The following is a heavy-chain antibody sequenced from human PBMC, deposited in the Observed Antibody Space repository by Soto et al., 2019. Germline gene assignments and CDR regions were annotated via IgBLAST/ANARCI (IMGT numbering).Heavy chain of an antibody. D-gene: IGHD1-20*01. J-gene: IGHJ6*03. CDR2: ISAYNGNT. V-gene: IGHV1-18*01. CDR3: AAEFEVFGYYYMDV. Sequence: ASVKVSCKASGYTFTNYGITWVRQAPGQGLEWMGWISAYNGNTHYTQRLQGRVTMTTDTSTSTAYMELRGLRSDDTAVYYCAAEFEVFGYYYMDVWGKGTTVTVSS. CDR1: GYTFTNYG.